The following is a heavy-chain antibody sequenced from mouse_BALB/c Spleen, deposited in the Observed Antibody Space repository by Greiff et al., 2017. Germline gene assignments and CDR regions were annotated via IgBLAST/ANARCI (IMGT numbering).Heavy chain of an antibody. CDR3: ASEITTPYWYFDV. D-gene: IGHD2-4*01. J-gene: IGHJ1*01. CDR1: GDSITSGY. V-gene: IGHV3-8*02. CDR2: ISYSGST. Sequence: DVKLVESGPSLVKPSQTLSLTCSVTGDSITSGYWNWIRKFPGNKLEYMGYISYSGSTYYNPSLKSRISITRDTSKNQYYLQLNSVTTEDTATYYCASEITTPYWYFDVWGAGTTVTVSS.